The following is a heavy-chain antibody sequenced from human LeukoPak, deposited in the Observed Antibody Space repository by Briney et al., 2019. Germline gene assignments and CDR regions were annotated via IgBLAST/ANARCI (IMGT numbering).Heavy chain of an antibody. Sequence: PSETLSLTCTVSGGSISSYYWSWIRQPPGKGLEWIGYIYYSGSTNYKPSLKSRVTISVETSKNQFSLKLRSATAADTAVYYCARVTGYMIEDYFDYWGQGTLVTVSS. CDR3: ARVTGYMIEDYFDY. CDR1: GGSISSYY. V-gene: IGHV4-59*01. J-gene: IGHJ4*02. CDR2: IYYSGST. D-gene: IGHD3-22*01.